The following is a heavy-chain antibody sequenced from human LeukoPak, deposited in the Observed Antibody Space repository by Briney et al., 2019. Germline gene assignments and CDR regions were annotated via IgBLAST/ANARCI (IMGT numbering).Heavy chain of an antibody. J-gene: IGHJ4*02. CDR3: ARRRVYSGSGEFDF. D-gene: IGHD5-12*01. V-gene: IGHV4-59*01. CDR2: IHYSGTT. CDR1: GGSMSGYY. Sequence: SETLSLTCTVSGGSMSGYYWSWIRQPPGKGLKRIGYIHYSGTTNYNPSLKSRVTISLDTSRNQFSLKLRSVTTADTAVYYCARRRVYSGSGEFDFWGQGTLVTVSS.